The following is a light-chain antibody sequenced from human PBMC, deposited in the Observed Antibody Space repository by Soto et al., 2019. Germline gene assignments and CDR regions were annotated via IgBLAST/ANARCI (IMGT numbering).Light chain of an antibody. CDR2: KAS. V-gene: IGKV1-5*03. Sequence: QTLATASASVGERDTIKCMASQSISSWLAWYQQKPGKAPKLLIYKASTLKSGVPSRFSGRGSGTEFSLTISISQPDDFATYDCQHYNSDSGGFGEGTKVDIK. CDR3: QHYNSDSGG. J-gene: IGKJ1*01. CDR1: QSISSW.